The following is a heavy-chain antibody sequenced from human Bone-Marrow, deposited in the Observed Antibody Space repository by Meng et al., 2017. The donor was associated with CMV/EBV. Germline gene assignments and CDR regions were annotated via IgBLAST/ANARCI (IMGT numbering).Heavy chain of an antibody. Sequence: SETLSLTCTVSGCSISSGGYYWSWIRQHPGKGLEWIGYIYYSGSTYYNPSLKSRVTISVDTSKNQFSLKLSSVTAADTAVYYCARGASWGVFGVRMGYYGMDVWGQGTTVTVSS. D-gene: IGHD3-3*01. CDR3: ARGASWGVFGVRMGYYGMDV. V-gene: IGHV4-31*03. CDR1: GCSISSGGYY. CDR2: IYYSGST. J-gene: IGHJ6*02.